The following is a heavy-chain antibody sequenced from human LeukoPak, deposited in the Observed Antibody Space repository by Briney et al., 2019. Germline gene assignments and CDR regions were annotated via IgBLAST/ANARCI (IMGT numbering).Heavy chain of an antibody. CDR1: GGSTSSGSYY. CDR2: IYTSGST. CDR3: ARDNTPGVLFDY. V-gene: IGHV4-61*02. J-gene: IGHJ4*02. D-gene: IGHD4/OR15-4a*01. Sequence: PSETLSLTCTVSGGSTSSGSYYWSWIRQPAGKGLEWIGRIYTSGSTNYNPSLKSRVTISVDTSKNQFSLKLSSVTAADTAVYYCARDNTPGVLFDYWGQGTLVTVSS.